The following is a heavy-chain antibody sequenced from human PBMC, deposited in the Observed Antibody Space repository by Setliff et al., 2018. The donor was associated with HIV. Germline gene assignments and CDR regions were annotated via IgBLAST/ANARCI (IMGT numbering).Heavy chain of an antibody. V-gene: IGHV1-18*01. CDR1: GYTFTNYG. Sequence: GASVKVSCKASGYTFTNYGINWVRQAPGQGLEWMGWISGYNGDTNYAQKLQGRVTMTTDTSTNTAYMELGSLRSDDTAVYFCARDARDHFFGSGTIDYWGQGALVTVSS. J-gene: IGHJ4*02. D-gene: IGHD3-10*01. CDR3: ARDARDHFFGSGTIDY. CDR2: ISGYNGDT.